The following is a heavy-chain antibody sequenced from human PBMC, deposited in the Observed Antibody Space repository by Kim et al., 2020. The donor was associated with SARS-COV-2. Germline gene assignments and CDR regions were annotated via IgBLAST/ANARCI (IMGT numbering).Heavy chain of an antibody. CDR3: ARDRGIVGATMYEFDY. CDR1: GFTFSSYA. V-gene: IGHV3-30-3*01. Sequence: GGSLRLSCAASGFTFSSYAMHWVRQAPGKGLEWVAVISYDGSNKYYADSVKGRFTISRDNSKNTLYLQMNSLRAEDTAVYYCARDRGIVGATMYEFDYWG. J-gene: IGHJ4*01. CDR2: ISYDGSNK. D-gene: IGHD1-26*01.